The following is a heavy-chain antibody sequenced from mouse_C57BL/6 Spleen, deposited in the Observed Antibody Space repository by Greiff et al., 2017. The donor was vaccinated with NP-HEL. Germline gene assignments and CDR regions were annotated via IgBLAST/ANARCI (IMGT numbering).Heavy chain of an antibody. Sequence: SGPGLVKPSQSLSLTCSVTGYSITSGYYWNWIRQFPGNKLEWMGYISYDGSNNYNPSLKNRISITRDTSKNQFFLKLNSVTTEDTATYYCASLGRDYWGQGTTLTVSS. J-gene: IGHJ2*01. CDR1: GYSITSGYY. CDR2: ISYDGSN. V-gene: IGHV3-6*01. CDR3: ASLGRDY. D-gene: IGHD4-1*01.